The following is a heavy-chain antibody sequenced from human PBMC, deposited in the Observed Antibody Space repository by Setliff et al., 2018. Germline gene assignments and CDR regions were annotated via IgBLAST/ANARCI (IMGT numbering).Heavy chain of an antibody. CDR3: ARGLNTESWTPLY. Sequence: EPLSLTCSVAGGSMTDFFWHWFRRPPGKGLEWIGYIYTKGGTNYSPSLKSRVTMSVDRSRNQFSLTLSSVSVADMAVYYCARGLNTESWTPLYWSPGTLVTVSS. CDR2: IYTKGGT. V-gene: IGHV4-4*08. D-gene: IGHD2-15*01. J-gene: IGHJ4*02. CDR1: GGSMTDFF.